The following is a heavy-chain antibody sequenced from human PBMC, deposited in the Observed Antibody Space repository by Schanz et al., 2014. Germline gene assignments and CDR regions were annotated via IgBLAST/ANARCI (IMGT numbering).Heavy chain of an antibody. J-gene: IGHJ4*02. CDR2: IGGSGDST. CDR1: GITLSGYG. CDR3: ARDGDFDY. Sequence: VQLVESGGGVVQPGRSLRLSCAASGITLSGYGLHWVRQAPGKGLEWVSGIGGSGDSTHYADSVKGRFIISRDNSKNTLYLQVNSLRAEDTAVYYCARDGDFDYWGQGTLVTVSS. V-gene: IGHV3-23*04.